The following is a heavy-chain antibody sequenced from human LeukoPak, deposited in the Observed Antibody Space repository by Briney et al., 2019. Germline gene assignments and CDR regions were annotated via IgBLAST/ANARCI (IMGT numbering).Heavy chain of an antibody. V-gene: IGHV4-61*09. CDR2: IYMSGST. D-gene: IGHD6-13*01. CDR1: VGSISSGNHY. Sequence: SQTLSLTCTVSVGSISSGNHYYSWIRQSAGKGMEWIGNIYMSGSTRYNPSLMSRVAMSVDTSKNQFSLKTSSATAADTAVYYCARDWGIAAATPYYFDHWGQGILVTVSS. J-gene: IGHJ4*02. CDR3: ARDWGIAAATPYYFDH.